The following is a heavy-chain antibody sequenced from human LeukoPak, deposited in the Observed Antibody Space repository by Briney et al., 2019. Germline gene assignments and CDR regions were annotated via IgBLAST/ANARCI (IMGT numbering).Heavy chain of an antibody. CDR2: ITLDGSAA. Sequence: PGGSLRLSCAASGFTFTSYWMHWVRQAPGKGLVWVSRITLDGSAATYADPVKGRFTISRDRAKNTLYLQMNGLRADDTAVYYCATSLYSGTKLDYWGQGTLVTVSS. CDR3: ATSLYSGTKLDY. V-gene: IGHV3-74*03. D-gene: IGHD1-26*01. CDR1: GFTFTSYW. J-gene: IGHJ4*02.